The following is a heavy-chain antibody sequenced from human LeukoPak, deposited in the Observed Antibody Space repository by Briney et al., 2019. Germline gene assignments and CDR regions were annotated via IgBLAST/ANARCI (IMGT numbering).Heavy chain of an antibody. Sequence: GGSLRLSCAASGFTFSNYGMHWVRQAPGKGLEWVAFIRYDGSTKYYADSVKGRVTISRDNSKNTLYLQMNSLRTEDTAVYYCAKVRVLRLGVPPPDYWGQGTLVTVSS. CDR1: GFTFSNYG. J-gene: IGHJ4*02. CDR3: AKVRVLRLGVPPPDY. V-gene: IGHV3-30*02. D-gene: IGHD3-16*01. CDR2: IRYDGSTK.